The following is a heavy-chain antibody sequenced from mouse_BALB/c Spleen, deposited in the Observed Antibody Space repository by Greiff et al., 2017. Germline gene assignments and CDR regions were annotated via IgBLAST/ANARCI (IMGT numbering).Heavy chain of an antibody. Sequence: VQLKESGGGLVQPGGSMKLSCVASGFTCSSYWMSWVRQSPEKGLEWVAEIRLKSDNYATHYAESVKGKFTISGDDSKSRLYLQMNSLRAEDTGIYYCTGRAYYDGHAMDYWGQGTSVTVSS. CDR3: TGRAYYDGHAMDY. V-gene: IGHV6-6*02. CDR2: IRLKSDNYAT. CDR1: GFTCSSYW. D-gene: IGHD1-1*01. J-gene: IGHJ4*01.